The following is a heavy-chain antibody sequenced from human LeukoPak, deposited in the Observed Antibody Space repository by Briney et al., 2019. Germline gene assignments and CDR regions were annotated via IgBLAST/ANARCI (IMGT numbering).Heavy chain of an antibody. Sequence: SETLSLTCTVSGGSISSSSYYWGWIRQPPGKGLEWIGSIYHSGSTYYNPSLKSRVTISVDTSKNQFSLKLSSVTAADTAVYYCAREPATYYYDSSGYWYYFDYWGQGTLVTVSS. CDR1: GGSISSSSYY. J-gene: IGHJ4*02. V-gene: IGHV4-39*07. D-gene: IGHD3-22*01. CDR2: IYHSGST. CDR3: AREPATYYYDSSGYWYYFDY.